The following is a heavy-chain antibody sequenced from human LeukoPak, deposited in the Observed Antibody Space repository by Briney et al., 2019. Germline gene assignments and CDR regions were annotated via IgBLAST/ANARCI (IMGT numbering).Heavy chain of an antibody. J-gene: IGHJ3*01. CDR2: MNTKSGNT. CDR3: ARGGAAYGGKSTGSTFDV. D-gene: IGHD4-23*01. CDR1: GYTFTRYD. V-gene: IGHV1-8*01. Sequence: ASVKVSCKASGYTFTRYDINWVRQATGQGLEWMGWMNTKSGNTGHAQKFQGRVTMTRDSSISTTYLHLSRLRSDDMAVYYCARGGAAYGGKSTGSTFDVWGQGTMVTVSS.